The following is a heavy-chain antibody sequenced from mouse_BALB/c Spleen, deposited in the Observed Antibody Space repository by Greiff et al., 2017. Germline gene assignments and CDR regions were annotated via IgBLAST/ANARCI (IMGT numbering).Heavy chain of an antibody. J-gene: IGHJ3*01. CDR2: ISSGSSTI. D-gene: IGHD2-3*01. CDR1: GFTFSSFG. V-gene: IGHV5-17*02. Sequence: EVKVVESGGGLVQPGGSRKLSCAASGFTFSSFGMHWVRQAPEKGLEWVAYISSGSSTIYYADTVKGRFTISRDNPKNTLFLQMTSLRSEDTAMYYCARPIYDGYYGFAYWGQGTLVTVSA. CDR3: ARPIYDGYYGFAY.